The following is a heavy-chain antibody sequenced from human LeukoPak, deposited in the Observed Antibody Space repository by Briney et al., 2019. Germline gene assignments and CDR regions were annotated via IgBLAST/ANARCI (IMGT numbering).Heavy chain of an antibody. CDR1: GFTFSSYA. V-gene: IGHV3-23*01. CDR2: ISSSGGST. D-gene: IGHD4-23*01. J-gene: IGHJ3*02. Sequence: GGSLRLSCAASGFTFSSYAMSWVRQAPGKGLEWVSAISSSGGSTYYADSVKGRFTISRDNSKNTLYLQMNSLRAEDTAVYYCARDTMTTVVKDAFDIWGQGTRVTVSS. CDR3: ARDTMTTVVKDAFDI.